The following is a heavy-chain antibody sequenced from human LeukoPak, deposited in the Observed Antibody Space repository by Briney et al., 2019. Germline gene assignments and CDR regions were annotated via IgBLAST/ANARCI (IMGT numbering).Heavy chain of an antibody. CDR3: ARVTGYMTEDYFDY. Sequence: SETLSLTCTVSGGSISSYYWSWIRQPPGKGLEWIGYIYYSGSTNYNPSLKSRVTISVDTSKNQFSLRLSSVTAADTAVYYCARVTGYMTEDYFDYWGQGTLVTVSS. CDR1: GGSISSYY. D-gene: IGHD6-13*01. CDR2: IYYSGST. V-gene: IGHV4-59*01. J-gene: IGHJ4*02.